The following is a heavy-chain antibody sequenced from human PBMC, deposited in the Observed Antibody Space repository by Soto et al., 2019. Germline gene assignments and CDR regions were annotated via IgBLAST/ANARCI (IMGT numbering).Heavy chain of an antibody. J-gene: IGHJ3*01. CDR3: ASMNILAGHAFDF. V-gene: IGHV4-61*08. D-gene: IGHD3-9*01. Sequence: SETLSLTCTVSGVSVSSGDYYWSWIRQPPGKGLEWIGYVYHTGSTNYNPSLKGRVTISVDTSKNQFSLQLNSVTAADTALYSCASMNILAGHAFDFWGQGTMVTVSS. CDR2: VYHTGST. CDR1: GVSVSSGDYY.